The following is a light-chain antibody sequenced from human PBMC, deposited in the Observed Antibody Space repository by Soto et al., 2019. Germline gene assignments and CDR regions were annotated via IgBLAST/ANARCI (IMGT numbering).Light chain of an antibody. CDR3: QQYSGYWT. J-gene: IGKJ1*01. Sequence: DIQMTQSPSTLSASVGDRVTITCRASQSISSSLAWYQQKPGKAPKLLIYDASNLKSGVPSRFSGSGSRTEYTLTSSSLQPDDSASYYCQQYSGYWTFGQGTRVEIK. CDR2: DAS. CDR1: QSISSS. V-gene: IGKV1-5*03.